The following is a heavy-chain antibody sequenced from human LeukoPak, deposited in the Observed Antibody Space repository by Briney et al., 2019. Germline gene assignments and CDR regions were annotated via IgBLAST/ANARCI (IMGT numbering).Heavy chain of an antibody. V-gene: IGHV4-39*01. CDR1: GGSINSYY. CDR2: IYYSGGT. D-gene: IGHD3-22*01. J-gene: IGHJ4*02. Sequence: SETLSLTCTVSGGSINSYYWGWIRQPPGKGLEWIGSIYYSGGTYYNPSLKSRVTISVDTSKNQFSLKRSSVTAVDTAVYYCARRVSDPLKVDYWGQGTLVTVSS. CDR3: ARRVSDPLKVDY.